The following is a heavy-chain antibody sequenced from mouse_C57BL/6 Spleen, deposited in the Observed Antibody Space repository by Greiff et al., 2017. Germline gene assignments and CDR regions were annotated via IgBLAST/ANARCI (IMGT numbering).Heavy chain of an antibody. J-gene: IGHJ1*03. CDR3: ASTVVADWYFDV. CDR1: GFNIKDYY. CDR2: IDPEDGET. V-gene: IGHV14-2*01. D-gene: IGHD1-1*01. Sequence: VQLKESGAELVKPGASVKLSCTASGFNIKDYYMHWVKQRTEQGLEWIGRIDPEDGETKYAPKFQGKATITADTSSNTAYLQLSSLTSEDTAVYYCASTVVADWYFDVWGTGTTVTVSS.